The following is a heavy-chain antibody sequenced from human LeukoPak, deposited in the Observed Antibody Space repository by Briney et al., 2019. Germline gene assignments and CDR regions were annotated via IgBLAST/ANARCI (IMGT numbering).Heavy chain of an antibody. CDR1: GFTFRRFA. CDR3: ARDATRITMIVVVIRPPHFDY. V-gene: IGHV3-30*01. CDR2: ISYDGRNK. D-gene: IGHD3-22*01. J-gene: IGHJ4*02. Sequence: GGSLRLSCAAPGFTFRRFALHWVRPAPGKGVGWGGVISYDGRNKYYADSVKGRFTISRDNSKNTLYLQMNSLRAEDTAVYYCARDATRITMIVVVIRPPHFDYWGQGTLVTVSS.